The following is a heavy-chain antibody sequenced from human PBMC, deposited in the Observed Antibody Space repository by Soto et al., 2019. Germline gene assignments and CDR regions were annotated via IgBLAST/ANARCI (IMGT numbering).Heavy chain of an antibody. CDR2: ISYDGSNK. D-gene: IGHD2-15*01. J-gene: IGHJ4*02. V-gene: IGHV3-30*18. CDR3: AKSSGDGGQYFDY. CDR1: GFTFSSYG. Sequence: PGGSLRLSCAASGFTFSSYGVHWVRQAPGKGLEWVAVISYDGSNKYYADSVKGRFTISRDNSKNTLYLQMNSLRAEDTAVYYCAKSSGDGGQYFDYWGQGTLVTVSS.